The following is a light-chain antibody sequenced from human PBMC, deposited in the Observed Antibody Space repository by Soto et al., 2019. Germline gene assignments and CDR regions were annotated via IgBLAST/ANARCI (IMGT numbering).Light chain of an antibody. J-gene: IGKJ2*01. CDR3: QQRSNWPRYT. Sequence: EIVLTHPPATLSLSPGERATPSCRASQSVSSYLAWYQQKPGQAPRLLIYDASNRATGIPARFSGSGSGTDFTLTISSLEPEDFAVYYCQQRSNWPRYTFGQGTKLEIK. V-gene: IGKV3-11*01. CDR1: QSVSSY. CDR2: DAS.